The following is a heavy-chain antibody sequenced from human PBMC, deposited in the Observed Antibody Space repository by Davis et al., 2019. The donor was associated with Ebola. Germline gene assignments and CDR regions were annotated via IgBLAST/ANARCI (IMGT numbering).Heavy chain of an antibody. V-gene: IGHV4-34*01. J-gene: IGHJ4*02. Sequence: MPSETLSLTCAVYGGSFSGYYWSWIRQPPGKGLEWIGEINHSGSTNYNPSLKSRVTISVDTSKNQFSLQLNSLTAADTAVYYCARGDLGGKQLVYWGQGTLVTVSS. D-gene: IGHD6-13*01. CDR3: ARGDLGGKQLVY. CDR1: GGSFSGYY. CDR2: INHSGST.